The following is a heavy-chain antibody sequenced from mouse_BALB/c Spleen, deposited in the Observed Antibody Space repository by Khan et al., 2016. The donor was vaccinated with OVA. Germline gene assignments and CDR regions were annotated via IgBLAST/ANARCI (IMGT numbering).Heavy chain of an antibody. CDR1: GYAFTSYL. J-gene: IGHJ2*01. V-gene: IGHV1-54*01. CDR3: ARSQLGLRFDY. Sequence: QVQLKESGAELVGPGTSVKVSCKASGYAFTSYLIEWVNQRPGQGLEWIGLINPGNGITNYNEKFRGKATLTADKSSTTAYMQFSSLTSDDSAVYCCARSQLGLRFDYWGQGTTLTVSS. D-gene: IGHD3-1*01. CDR2: INPGNGIT.